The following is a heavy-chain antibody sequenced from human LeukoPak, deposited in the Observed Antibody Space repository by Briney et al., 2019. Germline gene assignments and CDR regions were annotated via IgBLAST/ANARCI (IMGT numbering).Heavy chain of an antibody. CDR1: GGSISSSNW. CDR3: ARLVEGENTMIVPNVWFDP. CDR2: IYYSGST. D-gene: IGHD3-22*01. Sequence: PSGTLSLTCAVSGGSISSSNWWSWVRQHPGKGLEWIGYIYYSGSTYYNPSLKSRVTISVDTSKNQFSLKLSSVTAADTAVYYCARLVEGENTMIVPNVWFDPWGQGTLVTVSS. J-gene: IGHJ5*02. V-gene: IGHV4-4*02.